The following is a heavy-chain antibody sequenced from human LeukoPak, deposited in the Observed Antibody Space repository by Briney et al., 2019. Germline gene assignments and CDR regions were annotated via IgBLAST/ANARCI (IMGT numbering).Heavy chain of an antibody. CDR3: ASFLAAAGTSGNY. CDR2: ISWNSGSI. Sequence: GGSLRLSCVASGFTFDDYAMHWVRQAPGKGLEWVSGISWNSGSIDYADSVKGRFTVSRDNSKNTLYLQMNSLRAEDTAVYYCASFLAAAGTSGNYWGQGTLVTVSS. D-gene: IGHD6-13*01. J-gene: IGHJ4*02. CDR1: GFTFDDYA. V-gene: IGHV3-9*01.